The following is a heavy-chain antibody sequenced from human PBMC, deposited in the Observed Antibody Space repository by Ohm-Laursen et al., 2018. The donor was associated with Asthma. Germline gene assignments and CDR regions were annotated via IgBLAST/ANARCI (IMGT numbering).Heavy chain of an antibody. CDR3: ARDRRDYIWGSYRSGPGWFDP. CDR1: GGSISSYY. V-gene: IGHV4-59*01. J-gene: IGHJ5*02. D-gene: IGHD3-16*02. Sequence: SDTLSLTCSVSGGSISSYYWSWIRQPPGKGLEWIGYIYYSGSTNYNPSLKSRVTISVDTSKNQFSLKLSSVTAADTAVYYCARDRRDYIWGSYRSGPGWFDPWGQGTLVTVSS. CDR2: IYYSGST.